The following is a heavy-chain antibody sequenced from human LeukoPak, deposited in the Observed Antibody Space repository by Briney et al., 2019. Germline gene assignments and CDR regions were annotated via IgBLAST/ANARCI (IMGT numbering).Heavy chain of an antibody. CDR2: IRSKTDGGKT. Sequence: GGSLRLSYAASGFTFSSYAMSWVRQAPGKGLEWVGRIRSKTDGGKTDYAAPVKGRFTISRDDSKNTLYLQMDSLKTEDTAVYYCTIPASGYSYGVLDSWGQGALVTVSS. V-gene: IGHV3-15*01. D-gene: IGHD5-18*01. CDR1: GFTFSSYA. CDR3: TIPASGYSYGVLDS. J-gene: IGHJ4*02.